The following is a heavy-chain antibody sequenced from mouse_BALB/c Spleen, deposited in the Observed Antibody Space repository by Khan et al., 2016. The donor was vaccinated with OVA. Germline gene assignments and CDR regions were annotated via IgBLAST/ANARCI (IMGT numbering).Heavy chain of an antibody. V-gene: IGHV14-1*02. CDR1: GFNIKDYY. CDR3: ARDGYSPWFAY. D-gene: IGHD2-3*01. Sequence: VQLQQSGAELVRPGALVKLSCKASGFNIKDYYMHWVKQRPEQGLVWIGRLDPENGDTIYDPKFPGKASITSDTSSNTAYLQLSSLTSEDTSVYYCARDGYSPWFAYWGQGTLVTVSA. CDR2: LDPENGDT. J-gene: IGHJ3*01.